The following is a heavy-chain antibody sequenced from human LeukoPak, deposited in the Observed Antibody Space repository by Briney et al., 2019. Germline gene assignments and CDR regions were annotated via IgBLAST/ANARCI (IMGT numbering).Heavy chain of an antibody. Sequence: PGGSLRLSCAASGFTFSNAWMSWVRQAPGKGLEWVGRIKSKTDGGTTDYAAPVEGRFTISRDDSKNTLYLQMNSLKTEDTAVYYCTTAPSGSIVVVPAAINYYGMDVWGQGTTVTVSS. V-gene: IGHV3-15*01. CDR2: IKSKTDGGTT. CDR3: TTAPSGSIVVVPAAINYYGMDV. J-gene: IGHJ6*02. D-gene: IGHD2-2*01. CDR1: GFTFSNAW.